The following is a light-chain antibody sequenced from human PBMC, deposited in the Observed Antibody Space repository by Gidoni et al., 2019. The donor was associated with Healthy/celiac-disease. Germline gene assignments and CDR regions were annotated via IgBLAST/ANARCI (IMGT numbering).Light chain of an antibody. V-gene: IGKV1-39*01. Sequence: RVTITCRASQSISSYLNWYQQKPGKAPKLLIYAASSLQSGVPSRFSGSGSGTDFTLTISSLQPEDFATYYCQQSYSTPLTFGGGTKVEIK. J-gene: IGKJ4*01. CDR2: AAS. CDR3: QQSYSTPLT. CDR1: QSISSY.